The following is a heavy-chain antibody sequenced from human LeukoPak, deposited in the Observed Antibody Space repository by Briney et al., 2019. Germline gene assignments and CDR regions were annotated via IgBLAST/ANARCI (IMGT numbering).Heavy chain of an antibody. CDR1: GDSISSYY. V-gene: IGHV4-59*12. CDR2: IYHSGST. J-gene: IGHJ4*02. CDR3: ARDSKAAAGLDY. Sequence: SETLSLTCTVSGDSISSYYWSWIRQPPGKGLEWIGYIYHSGSTYYNPSLKSRVTISVDRSKNQFSLKLSSVTAADTAVYYCARDSKAAAGLDYWGQGTLVTVSS. D-gene: IGHD6-13*01.